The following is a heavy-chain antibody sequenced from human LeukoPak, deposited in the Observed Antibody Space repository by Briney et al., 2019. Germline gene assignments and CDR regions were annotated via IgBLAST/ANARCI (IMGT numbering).Heavy chain of an antibody. Sequence: GGSLRLSCAASEFTVSINYMSWVRQAPGKGLEWVGRIRDKTDRYTPEYAASVKDRVTISRDDSKNSLYLQMNSLRTEDTAVYYCAGPMGPAAIFGFDYWGQGALVTVSS. D-gene: IGHD2-2*01. V-gene: IGHV3-72*01. CDR3: AGPMGPAAIFGFDY. J-gene: IGHJ4*02. CDR2: IRDKTDRYTP. CDR1: EFTVSINY.